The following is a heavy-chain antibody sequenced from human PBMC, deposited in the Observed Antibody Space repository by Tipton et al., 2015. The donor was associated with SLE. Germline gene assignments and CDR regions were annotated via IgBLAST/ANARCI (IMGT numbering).Heavy chain of an antibody. D-gene: IGHD5-12*01. V-gene: IGHV4-34*01. J-gene: IGHJ1*01. Sequence: GLVKPSETLSLTCAVYGGSFSGYYWSWIRQPPGKGLEWIGEISHSGSPYYNPSLKSRVTISVATSKNQFSLTLSSVTAADTAVYYCATNGHGETYEFFTEYLRHWGQGTLVTVSS. CDR1: GGSFSGYY. CDR3: ATNGHGETYEFFTEYLRH. CDR2: ISHSGSP.